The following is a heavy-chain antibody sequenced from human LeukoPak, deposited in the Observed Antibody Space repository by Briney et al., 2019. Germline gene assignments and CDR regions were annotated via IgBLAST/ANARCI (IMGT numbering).Heavy chain of an antibody. CDR1: GGSISSYY. CDR3: ARDTYYYGSGSYYTFDY. J-gene: IGHJ4*02. Sequence: PSETLSLTCTVSGGSISSYYWSWIRQPPGKGLEWIGYIYYSGSTSYNPSLKSRVTMSVDTSKNQFSLKLSSVTAADTAVYYCARDTYYYGSGSYYTFDYWGQGTLVTVSS. D-gene: IGHD3-10*01. CDR2: IYYSGST. V-gene: IGHV4-59*12.